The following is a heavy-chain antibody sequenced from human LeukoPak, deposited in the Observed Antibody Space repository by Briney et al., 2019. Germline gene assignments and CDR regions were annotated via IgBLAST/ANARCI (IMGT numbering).Heavy chain of an antibody. CDR1: GGTFSSYA. V-gene: IGHV1-69*04. D-gene: IGHD3-10*01. J-gene: IGHJ6*02. Sequence: SVKVSCKASGGTFSSYAISWVRQAPGQGLEWMGRIIPILGIANYAQKFQGRVTITADKSTSTAYMELSSLRSEDTAVYYCARGLWFGVENYYGMDVWGQGTTVTVSS. CDR2: IIPILGIA. CDR3: ARGLWFGVENYYGMDV.